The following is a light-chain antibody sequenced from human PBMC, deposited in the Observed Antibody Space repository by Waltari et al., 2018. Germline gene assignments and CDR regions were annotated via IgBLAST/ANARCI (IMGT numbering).Light chain of an antibody. CDR3: QAWDSSPHVV. Sequence: SYELTQPPSVSVSPGQTVSITCSGEKLGDKNLCWYQQKPGQSPTLVIYQNNMRPSGIPERFSGSNSGNTATLTISGTQPMDGADYYCQAWDSSPHVVFGGGTKLTVL. J-gene: IGLJ2*01. V-gene: IGLV3-1*01. CDR1: KLGDKN. CDR2: QNN.